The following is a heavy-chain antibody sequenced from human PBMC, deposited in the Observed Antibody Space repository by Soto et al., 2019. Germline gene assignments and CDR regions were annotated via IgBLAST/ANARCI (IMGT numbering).Heavy chain of an antibody. D-gene: IGHD2-2*01. CDR1: AGSISSYY. J-gene: IGHJ6*02. CDR3: AGRVPAAYYYGMDV. V-gene: IGHV4-59*01. CDR2: IYYSGCA. Sequence: SETLSLTCTVSAGSISSYYRSWIRQPPGKGLGWNWNIYYSGCANYNPSLKSRVTMSVDTSKNQFSLKLSSVTAADTAVYYCAGRVPAAYYYGMDVWGQGTTVTVSS.